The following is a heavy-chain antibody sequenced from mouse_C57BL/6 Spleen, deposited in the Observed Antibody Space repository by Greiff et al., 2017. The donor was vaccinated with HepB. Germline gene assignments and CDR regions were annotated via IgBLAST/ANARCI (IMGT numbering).Heavy chain of an antibody. V-gene: IGHV1-59*01. Sequence: QVQLQQPGAELVRPGTSVKLSCKASGSTFTSYWMHWVKQRPGQGLEWIGVIDPSDSYTNYNQKFKGKATLTVDTSSSTAYMQLSSLTSEDSAVYYCARFTTVVATDYWGQGTTLTVSS. CDR2: IDPSDSYT. CDR1: GSTFTSYW. CDR3: ARFTTVVATDY. D-gene: IGHD1-1*01. J-gene: IGHJ2*01.